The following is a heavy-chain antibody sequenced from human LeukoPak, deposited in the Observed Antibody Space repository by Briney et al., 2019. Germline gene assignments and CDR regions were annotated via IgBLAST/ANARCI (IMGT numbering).Heavy chain of an antibody. CDR2: IIPIFGTA. CDR1: GGTFNSYA. CDR3: ARDRGGRDGYNYLFDY. V-gene: IGHV1-69*13. Sequence: SVKVSCKASGGTFNSYAISWVRQAPGQGLEWMGGIIPIFGTANYAQKFQGRVTITADESTSTAYMELSSLRSEDTAVYYCARDRGGRDGYNYLFDYWGQGTLVTVSS. J-gene: IGHJ4*02. D-gene: IGHD5-24*01.